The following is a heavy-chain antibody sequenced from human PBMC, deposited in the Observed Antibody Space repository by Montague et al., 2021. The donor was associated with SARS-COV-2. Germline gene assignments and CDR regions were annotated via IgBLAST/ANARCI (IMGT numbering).Heavy chain of an antibody. D-gene: IGHD2-21*02. Sequence: SETLSLTCTVSGCTNSTSVLRRTRYPPSTSLDSAGLSYHSKGSFSNPSPKTRVTISVDTSKNQFSLKLSSVTAADTAVYYCARHGPFVVVTAIHDTFDIWGQGTMVTVSS. J-gene: IGHJ3*02. V-gene: IGHV4-59*08. CDR1: GCTNSTSV. CDR3: ARHGPFVVVTAIHDTFDI. CDR2: SYHSKGS.